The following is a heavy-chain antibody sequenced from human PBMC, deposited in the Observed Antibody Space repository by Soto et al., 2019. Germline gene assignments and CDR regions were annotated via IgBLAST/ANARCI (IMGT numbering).Heavy chain of an antibody. V-gene: IGHV3-30*18. J-gene: IGHJ4*02. D-gene: IGHD3-22*01. CDR3: AKDRQYDSSAPTD. Sequence: GSLRLSCAASGFTFSSYGMHWVRQAPGKGLEWVAVISYDGSNKYYADSVKGRFTISRDNSKNTLYLQMNSLRAEDTAVYYCAKDRQYDSSAPTDWGQGTLVTVSS. CDR1: GFTFSSYG. CDR2: ISYDGSNK.